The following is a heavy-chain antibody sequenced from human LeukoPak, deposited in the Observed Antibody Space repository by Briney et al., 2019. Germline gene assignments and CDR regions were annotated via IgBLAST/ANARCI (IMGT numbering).Heavy chain of an antibody. Sequence: SVKVSCKASGFTFTSSAVQWVRQARGQRLEWIGWIVVGSGNTNYAQKFQERVTITRGMSKSTAYMELRSLRSEDTAVYYCAVSLTGYYAGDYWGQGTLVTVSS. J-gene: IGHJ4*02. CDR1: GFTFTSSA. V-gene: IGHV1-58*01. CDR2: IVVGSGNT. CDR3: AVSLTGYYAGDY. D-gene: IGHD3-9*01.